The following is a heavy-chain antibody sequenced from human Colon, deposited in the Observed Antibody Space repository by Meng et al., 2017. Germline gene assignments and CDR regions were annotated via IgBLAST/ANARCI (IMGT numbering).Heavy chain of an antibody. V-gene: IGHV4-61*01. Sequence: QVQLPESGPDLVGPSETSPLTCNGSGGSVSSASYYWSWIRQPPGKGLEWIGLIHYSGSRNYNPSLKSRVTMSVDTSKNQVSLRLTSVTAADTAVYYCARFYGSGTFEVHDYWGQGTLVTVSS. CDR2: IHYSGSR. J-gene: IGHJ4*02. CDR3: ARFYGSGTFEVHDY. D-gene: IGHD3-10*01. CDR1: GGSVSSASYY.